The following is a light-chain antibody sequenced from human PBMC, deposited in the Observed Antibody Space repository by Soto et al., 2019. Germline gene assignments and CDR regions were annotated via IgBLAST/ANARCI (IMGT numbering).Light chain of an antibody. Sequence: QSVLTQPPSVSGAPGQRVTISCTGSNSNIGAGFDVHWYQQLPGTAPKLLIYGNTNRPSGVPDRFSGSKSGTSASLAITGLQAEDEADYYCQSYDSSLSGSEIFGGGTKLTVL. V-gene: IGLV1-40*01. CDR1: NSNIGAGFD. CDR3: QSYDSSLSGSEI. J-gene: IGLJ2*01. CDR2: GNT.